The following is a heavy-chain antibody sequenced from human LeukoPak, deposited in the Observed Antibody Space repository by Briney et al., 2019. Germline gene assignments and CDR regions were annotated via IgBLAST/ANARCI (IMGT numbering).Heavy chain of an antibody. J-gene: IGHJ4*02. CDR2: INHSGST. Sequence: SETLSLTCAVYGGSFSGYFWNWVRQPPGKGLEWIGEINHSGSTKYNPSLKSRVTISVDTSKNQFSLKLSSVTAADTAVYYCARGVYSALFDYWGQGTLVTVSS. CDR3: ARGVYSALFDY. V-gene: IGHV4-34*01. CDR1: GGSFSGYF. D-gene: IGHD1-14*01.